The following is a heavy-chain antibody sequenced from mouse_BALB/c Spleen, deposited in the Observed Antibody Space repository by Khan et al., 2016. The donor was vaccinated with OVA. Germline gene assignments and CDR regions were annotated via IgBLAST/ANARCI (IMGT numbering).Heavy chain of an antibody. V-gene: IGHV5-6-3*01. J-gene: IGHJ2*01. CDR3: ARMARTIN. CDR2: INSNGGST. Sequence: EVELVESGGGLVQPGGSLKLSCAASGFTFSSYGMYWVRQTPDKRLELVATINSNGGSTYYPDSVKGRFTISRENAKNTLYLQMSSLKSEDTAMYYCARMARTINWGQGTTLTVSS. CDR1: GFTFSSYG.